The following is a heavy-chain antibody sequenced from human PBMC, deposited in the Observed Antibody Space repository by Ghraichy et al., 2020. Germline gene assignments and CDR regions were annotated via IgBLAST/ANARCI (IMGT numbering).Heavy chain of an antibody. CDR3: ARPLLRYFDWLGTGDAFDI. J-gene: IGHJ3*02. CDR2: IYYSGST. D-gene: IGHD3-9*01. V-gene: IGHV4-39*01. Sequence: SETLSLTCTVSGGSISSSSYYWGWIRQPPGKGLEWIGSIYYSGSTYYNPSLKSRVTISVDTSKNQFSLKLSSVTAADTAVYYCARPLLRYFDWLGTGDAFDIWGQGTMVTVSS. CDR1: GGSISSSSYY.